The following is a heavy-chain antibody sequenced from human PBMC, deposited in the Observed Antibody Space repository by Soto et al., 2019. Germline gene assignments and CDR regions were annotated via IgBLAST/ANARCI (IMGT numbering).Heavy chain of an antibody. CDR2: INAGNGNT. V-gene: IGHV1-3*01. CDR3: SREVRTISGVVLLDY. Sequence: QVQFVQSGAEVKKPGASVKVSCRASGYTFTSYPLHWVCQAPGQRFEWMGWINAGNGNTRFSPKFQDRVIMTRDTSASTIHMELSSLRSEDTAVYYCSREVRTISGVVLLDYWGQGTLVTVSS. CDR1: GYTFTSYP. J-gene: IGHJ4*02. D-gene: IGHD3-3*01.